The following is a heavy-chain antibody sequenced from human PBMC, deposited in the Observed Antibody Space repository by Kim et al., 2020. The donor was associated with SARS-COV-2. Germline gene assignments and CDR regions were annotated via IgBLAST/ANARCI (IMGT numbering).Heavy chain of an antibody. D-gene: IGHD3-10*01. V-gene: IGHV4-4*07. CDR3: AATVLQTWMEVIGNYNWFGP. CDR1: GGSMSNYY. CDR2: IYMNGKT. J-gene: IGHJ5*02. Sequence: SETLSLTCTVSGGSMSNYYYWTWIRQPAGKGLEWIGRIYMNGKTNYNPSLMSRVVMSLDTSKNHFSLKLKSVTAADTAVYYCAATVLQTWMEVIGNYNWFGPCGQGTPVTVSS.